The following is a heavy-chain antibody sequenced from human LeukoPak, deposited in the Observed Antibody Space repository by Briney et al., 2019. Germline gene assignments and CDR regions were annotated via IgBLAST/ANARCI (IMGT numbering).Heavy chain of an antibody. V-gene: IGHV4-34*01. CDR1: GGSFSGYY. J-gene: IGHJ4*02. CDR2: INHSGST. Sequence: SETLSLTCAFYGGSFSGYYWTWIRQPPGKGLEWIGEINHSGSTNYNPSLKSRVTISVDTSKNQFSLKLNSVTAADTAVYYCARGWPGGYFDYWGQGTLVTVSS. CDR3: ARGWPGGYFDY. D-gene: IGHD3-16*01.